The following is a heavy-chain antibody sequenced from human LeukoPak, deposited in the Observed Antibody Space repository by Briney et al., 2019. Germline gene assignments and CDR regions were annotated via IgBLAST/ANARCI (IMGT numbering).Heavy chain of an antibody. CDR3: ARITVIRVAAMDV. J-gene: IGHJ6*03. CDR2: ISSSSSYI. D-gene: IGHD3-10*01. V-gene: IGHV3-21*01. Sequence: KSSETLSLTCAVSGGSISSSNWWSWVRQPPGQGLEWVSSISSSSSYIYYADSVKGRFTISRDNAKNSLYLQMNSLRTEDTAVYYCARITVIRVAAMDVWGKGTTVTISS. CDR1: GGSISSSN.